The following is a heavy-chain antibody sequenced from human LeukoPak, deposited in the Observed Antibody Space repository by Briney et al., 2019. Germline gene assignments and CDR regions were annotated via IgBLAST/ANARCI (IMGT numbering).Heavy chain of an antibody. CDR2: ISLSTTSI. CDR1: GFTFSTFA. Sequence: GGSLRLSCEASGFTFSTFAMIWVRQPPGKGLEWISYISLSTTSIYYADSVKGRFTISRDNAKNSLYLQMNSLRAEDTAVYYCAREPTYSSSWYTTCDFWGQGTLVTVSS. CDR3: AREPTYSSSWYTTCDF. V-gene: IGHV3-48*01. D-gene: IGHD6-13*01. J-gene: IGHJ4*02.